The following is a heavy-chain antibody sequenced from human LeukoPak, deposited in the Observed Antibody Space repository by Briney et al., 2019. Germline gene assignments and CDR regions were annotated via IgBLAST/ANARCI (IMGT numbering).Heavy chain of an antibody. CDR3: ARGTDYGAYDSSGHFDY. D-gene: IGHD3-22*01. V-gene: IGHV7-4-1*02. CDR1: GYTFTTYA. J-gene: IGHJ4*02. Sequence: ASVKVSCKASGYTFTTYAMNWVRQAPGQGLEWMGWINTNTGNPTYAQGFTGRFVFSLDTSVSTAYLQISSLKAEDTAVYYCARGTDYGAYDSSGHFDYWGRGTLVTVSS. CDR2: INTNTGNP.